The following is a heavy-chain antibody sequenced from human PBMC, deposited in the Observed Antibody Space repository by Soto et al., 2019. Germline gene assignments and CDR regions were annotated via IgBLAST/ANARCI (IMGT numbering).Heavy chain of an antibody. CDR1: GLTFSSYA. J-gene: IGHJ4*02. V-gene: IGHV3-23*01. Sequence: PGGSLRLSCAASGLTFSSYAMSWVRQAPGKGLEWVSAISGSGGTTYNADSVKGRFTISRDNSKNTLYLQMNSLRAEDTAVYYCAKTYYDYIWGSYRLNYFDYWGQGTLVTVSS. CDR2: ISGSGGTT. D-gene: IGHD3-16*02. CDR3: AKTYYDYIWGSYRLNYFDY.